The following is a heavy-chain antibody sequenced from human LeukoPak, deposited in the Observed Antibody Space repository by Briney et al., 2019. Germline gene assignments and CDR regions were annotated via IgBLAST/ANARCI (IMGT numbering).Heavy chain of an antibody. CDR3: ARATDEAWAFDY. J-gene: IGHJ4*02. CDR2: IKQDGSEK. V-gene: IGHV3-7*03. D-gene: IGHD4-17*01. Sequence: PGGSLRLSCAASRFTFSSYWMSWVRQAPGKGLEWVANIKQDGSEKYYVDSVKGRFTISRDNAKNSLYLQMNSLRAEDTAVYYCARATDEAWAFDYWGQGTLVTVSS. CDR1: RFTFSSYW.